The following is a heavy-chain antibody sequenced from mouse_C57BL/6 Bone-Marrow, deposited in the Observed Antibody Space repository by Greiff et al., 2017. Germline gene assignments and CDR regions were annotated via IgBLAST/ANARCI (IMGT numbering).Heavy chain of an antibody. CDR1: GYTFTDYY. CDR3: ARGSNWDVWYFDV. Sequence: EVQLQQSGPELVKPGASVKISCKASGYTFTDYYMNWVKQSHGKSLEWIGDINPNNGGTSYNQKFKGKATLTVDKSSSTAYMELRSLTSEDSAVYYCARGSNWDVWYFDVWGTGTTVTVSS. V-gene: IGHV1-26*01. CDR2: INPNNGGT. J-gene: IGHJ1*03. D-gene: IGHD4-1*01.